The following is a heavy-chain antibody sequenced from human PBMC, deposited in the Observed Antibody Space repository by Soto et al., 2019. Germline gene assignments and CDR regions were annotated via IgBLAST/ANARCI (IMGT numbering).Heavy chain of an antibody. V-gene: IGHV3-30*03. CDR3: VSDRGYGHASVPYS. J-gene: IGHJ4*02. Sequence: QAQLVESGGGVVQPGRSLRLSCAASGFTFSSYGMHWVRQAPGTGLAWVAVISYDGGLQHYADSVKGRFTISRDNSKNMVLLQMNSRRAEDTAVYYCVSDRGYGHASVPYSWGQGTLVSVSS. D-gene: IGHD5-18*01. CDR1: GFTFSSYG. CDR2: ISYDGGLQ.